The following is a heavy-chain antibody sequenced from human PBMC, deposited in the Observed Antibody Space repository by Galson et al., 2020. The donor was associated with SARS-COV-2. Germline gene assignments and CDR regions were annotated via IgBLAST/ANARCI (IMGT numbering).Heavy chain of an antibody. V-gene: IGHV4-31*03. J-gene: IGHJ4*02. D-gene: IGHD4-17*01. Sequence: SETLSLTCTVSGGSISSGGYYWSWIRQHPGKGLEWIRYIYYSGSTYYNPSLKSRVTISVDTSKNQFSLKLSSVTAADTAVYYCARGYMPYGDYYFDYWGQGTLVTVSS. CDR1: GGSISSGGYY. CDR3: ARGYMPYGDYYFDY. CDR2: IYYSGST.